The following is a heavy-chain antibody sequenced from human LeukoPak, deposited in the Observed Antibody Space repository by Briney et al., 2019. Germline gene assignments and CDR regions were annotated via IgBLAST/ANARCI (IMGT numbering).Heavy chain of an antibody. Sequence: GGSLRLSCAASGFTFSSYSMKWVRQAPGKGLEWVSSISSSSSYIYYAVSVKGRFTISRDNAKNSLYLQMNSLRAEDTAVYYCPRILAVAGPTYYFDYWGQGTLVTVSS. CDR2: ISSSSSYI. CDR1: GFTFSSYS. J-gene: IGHJ4*02. D-gene: IGHD6-19*01. CDR3: PRILAVAGPTYYFDY. V-gene: IGHV3-21*01.